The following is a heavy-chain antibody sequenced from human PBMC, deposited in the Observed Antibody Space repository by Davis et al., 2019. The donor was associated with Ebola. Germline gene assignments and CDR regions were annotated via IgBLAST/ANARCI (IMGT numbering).Heavy chain of an antibody. Sequence: GESLKISCAASGFTFSSYWMHWVRQAPGKGLVWVSRINSDGSSTSYADSVKGRFTISRDNSKNTLYLQMNSLRAEDTAVYYCAKDQRYYYGSGGSAFDIWGQGTMVTVSS. CDR1: GFTFSSYW. CDR2: INSDGSST. D-gene: IGHD3-10*01. J-gene: IGHJ3*02. V-gene: IGHV3-74*01. CDR3: AKDQRYYYGSGGSAFDI.